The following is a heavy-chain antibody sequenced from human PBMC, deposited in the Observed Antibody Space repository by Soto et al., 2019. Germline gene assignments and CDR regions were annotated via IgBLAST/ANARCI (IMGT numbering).Heavy chain of an antibody. CDR3: ARGGENWNDLNGAFDY. CDR1: GGSFSGYY. V-gene: IGHV4-34*01. J-gene: IGHJ4*02. CDR2: INHSGST. D-gene: IGHD1-1*01. Sequence: SETLSLTCAVYGGSFSGYYWSWIRQPPGKGLEWIGEINHSGSTNYNPSLKSRVTISVDTSKNQFSLKLSSVTAADTAVYYCARGGENWNDLNGAFDYWGQGTLVTVSS.